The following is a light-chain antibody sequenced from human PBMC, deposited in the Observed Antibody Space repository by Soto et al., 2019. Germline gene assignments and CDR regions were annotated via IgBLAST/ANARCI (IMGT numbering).Light chain of an antibody. CDR1: QSVSSN. Sequence: EIVMTQSPTTLSVSPGEKATLSCRASQSVSSNLAWYQQKPGQAPRLLIYGASTRATGIPARFSGSGSGTDFTLTITSLQSEDFGVYYCQHYNSYSEAFGQGTKVDIK. CDR3: QHYNSYSEA. CDR2: GAS. J-gene: IGKJ1*01. V-gene: IGKV3-15*01.